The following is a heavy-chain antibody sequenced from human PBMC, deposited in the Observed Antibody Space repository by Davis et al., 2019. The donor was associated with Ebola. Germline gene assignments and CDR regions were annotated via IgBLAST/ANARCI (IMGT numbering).Heavy chain of an antibody. Sequence: GESLKISCAASGFTFSGYLMTWVRQAPGKGLEWVANIKPDGSETFYVDSVKGRFTISRDNAKKSLYLQMNSLRAEDTAVYYCTRGYGWTDYWGQGALVTFSS. D-gene: IGHD5-18*01. CDR1: GFTFSGYL. CDR3: TRGYGWTDY. J-gene: IGHJ4*02. CDR2: IKPDGSET. V-gene: IGHV3-7*03.